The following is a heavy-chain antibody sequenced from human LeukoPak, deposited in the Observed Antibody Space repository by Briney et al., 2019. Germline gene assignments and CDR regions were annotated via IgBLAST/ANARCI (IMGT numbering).Heavy chain of an antibody. CDR2: IYHSGST. Sequence: SETLSLTCAVSGYSISSGYYWGRLRQPPGKGLEWIGNIYHSGSTYYNPSLKSRVTISVDTSKNQFSLKLSSVTAADTAVYYCAKADTTGTDHWFDPWGQGTLVTVSS. CDR1: GYSISSGYY. D-gene: IGHD1-1*01. J-gene: IGHJ5*02. V-gene: IGHV4-38-2*01. CDR3: AKADTTGTDHWFDP.